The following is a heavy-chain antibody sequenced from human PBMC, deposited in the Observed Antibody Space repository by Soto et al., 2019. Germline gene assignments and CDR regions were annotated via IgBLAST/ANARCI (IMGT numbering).Heavy chain of an antibody. J-gene: IGHJ4*02. CDR3: ARVRNDYGDYSFDY. CDR2: IYYSGST. CDR1: GGSISSYY. Sequence: SETLSLTCSVSGGSISSYYWSWIRQPPGKGLEWIGYIYYSGSTNYNPSLKSRVTISVDTSKNQFSLNLSSVTAADTAVYYCARVRNDYGDYSFDYWGQGTLVTVSS. D-gene: IGHD4-17*01. V-gene: IGHV4-59*12.